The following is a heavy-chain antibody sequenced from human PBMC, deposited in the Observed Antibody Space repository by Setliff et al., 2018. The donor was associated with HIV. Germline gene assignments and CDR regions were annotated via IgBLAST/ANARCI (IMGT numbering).Heavy chain of an antibody. CDR1: GGSISSNW. J-gene: IGHJ4*02. CDR3: GGNGYYSIDY. V-gene: IGHV4-4*02. CDR2: IYHSGST. D-gene: IGHD3-22*01. Sequence: PSETLSLTCAVSGGSISSNWWSWVRQSPGKGLEWIGEIYHSGSTHYNPSLQSRVTISVDKSKSRFSLKLNSVTAADTAVYYCGGNGYYSIDYWGQGTLVTVSS.